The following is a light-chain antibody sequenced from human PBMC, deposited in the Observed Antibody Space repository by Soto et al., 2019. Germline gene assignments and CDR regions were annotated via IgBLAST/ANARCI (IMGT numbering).Light chain of an antibody. CDR1: QSVSSN. CDR2: GAS. V-gene: IGKV3-15*01. J-gene: IGKJ1*01. Sequence: EIVMTQSPATLSVSPGERATLSCRASQSVSSNLAWYQQKPGRAPRLLIYGASTRVTGVPARFSCSGSGTEFTLTISSLQSEDFAVYYCQQYNNWPPWAFGQGTKVEIK. CDR3: QQYNNWPPWA.